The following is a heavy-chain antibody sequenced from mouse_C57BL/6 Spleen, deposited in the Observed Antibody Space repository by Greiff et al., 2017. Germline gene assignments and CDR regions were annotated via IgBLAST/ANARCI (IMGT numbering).Heavy chain of an antibody. J-gene: IGHJ1*01. V-gene: IGHV1-55*01. CDR3: AREQQRCFDG. CDR2: IYPGSGST. Sequence: VQLQQPGAELVKPGASVKMSCKASGYTFTSYWITWVKQRPGQGLEWIGDIYPGSGSTNYNEKVKSKATLTVDTSASPAYMQLSSLTSEDSAVYYCAREQQRCFDGWGGGTTATVSS. CDR1: GYTFTSYW. D-gene: IGHD3-1*01.